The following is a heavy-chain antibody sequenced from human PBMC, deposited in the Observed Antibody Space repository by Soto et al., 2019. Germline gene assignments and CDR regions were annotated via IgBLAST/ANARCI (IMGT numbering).Heavy chain of an antibody. V-gene: IGHV1-3*01. CDR2: INAGNGNT. CDR1: GYTFTSYA. CDR3: ARVGLPIFGVVIGWFDP. D-gene: IGHD3-3*01. Sequence: ASVKVSCKASGYTFTSYAMHWVRQAPGQRLEWMGWINAGNGNTKYSQKFQGRVTITRDTSASTAYMELSSLRSEDTAVYYCARVGLPIFGVVIGWFDPWRQGTLVTVSP. J-gene: IGHJ5*02.